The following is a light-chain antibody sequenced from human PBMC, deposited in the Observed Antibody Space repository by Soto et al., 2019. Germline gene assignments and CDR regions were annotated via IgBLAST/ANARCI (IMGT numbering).Light chain of an antibody. CDR3: AAWDASLNDVV. V-gene: IGLV1-44*01. Sequence: QSVLTQAPSASGTPGQRVTISCSGSRSNIGSNPVNWYQQLPGTAPQVVVYSNNQRPSGVPDRFSGSKSGTSASLAISGLQSEDEAEYYCAAWDASLNDVVFGGGTKLTVL. CDR2: SNN. CDR1: RSNIGSNP. J-gene: IGLJ2*01.